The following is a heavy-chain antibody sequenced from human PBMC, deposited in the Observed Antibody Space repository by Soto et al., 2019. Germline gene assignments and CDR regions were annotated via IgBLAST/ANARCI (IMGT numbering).Heavy chain of an antibody. CDR1: GGSISSGGYS. V-gene: IGHV4-30-2*03. CDR2: IYHSGST. CDR3: ARRSCRGDSCYFDY. Sequence: SETLSLTCAVSGGSISSGGYSWRWIRQPPGKGLEWIGYIYHSGSTYYNPSLKSRVTISVDTSQNHFSLELSSVTAADTAVYYCARRSCRGDSCYFDYWGQGALVTVSS. J-gene: IGHJ4*02. D-gene: IGHD2-15*01.